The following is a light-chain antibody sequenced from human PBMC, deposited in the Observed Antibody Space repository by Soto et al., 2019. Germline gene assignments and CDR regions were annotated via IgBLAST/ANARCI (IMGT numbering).Light chain of an antibody. CDR3: QQSYSTPRT. Sequence: DIQMTQSPSSLSASVADRVTITCRTSQSISNYLNLYQQKPGKAPTLLIYAASTLQSGVPSRFSGSGSETDFTLTSSGLQPEDFATYYWQQSYSTPRTFGQGPKV. V-gene: IGKV1-39*01. CDR1: QSISNY. J-gene: IGKJ1*01. CDR2: AAS.